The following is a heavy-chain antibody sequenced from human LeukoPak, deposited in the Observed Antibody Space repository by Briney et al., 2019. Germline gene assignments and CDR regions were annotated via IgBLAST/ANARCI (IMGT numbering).Heavy chain of an antibody. CDR2: IYYSGST. J-gene: IGHJ4*02. CDR3: ARRFLEWSPADY. V-gene: IGHV4-39*01. Sequence: SETLSLTCTVSGGSISSSSYYWGWIRQPPGKGLEGIGSIYYSGSTYYNPSLKSPVTISVDTSKNQFSLKLRSVTAADTAVYYCARRFLEWSPADYWGQGTLVTVSS. CDR1: GGSISSSSYY. D-gene: IGHD3-3*01.